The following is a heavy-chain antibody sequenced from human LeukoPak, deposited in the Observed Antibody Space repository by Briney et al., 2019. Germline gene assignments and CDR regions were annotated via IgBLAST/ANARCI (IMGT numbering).Heavy chain of an antibody. CDR3: AKELWFGEFSPFDY. V-gene: IGHV3-30*18. D-gene: IGHD3-10*01. Sequence: GGSLRLSCAASGFTFSSYGMHWVRQAPGKGLEWVAVISYDGSNKYYADSVKGRFTISRDNSKNTLYLQMNSLRAEDTAVYYCAKELWFGEFSPFDYWGQGTLVTVSS. J-gene: IGHJ4*02. CDR1: GFTFSSYG. CDR2: ISYDGSNK.